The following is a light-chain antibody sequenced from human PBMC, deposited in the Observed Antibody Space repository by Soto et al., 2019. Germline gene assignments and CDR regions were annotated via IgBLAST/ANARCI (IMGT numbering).Light chain of an antibody. CDR2: AAS. V-gene: IGKV1-39*01. J-gene: IGKJ4*01. Sequence: DIQVTQSPSSLSASVGDRVTITCRARQTISSYMNWYQQKPSEAPELLIYAASYLGNGVPSRFSGSGSGTYFTLTISSLQPEDLAIYYCQQSYTTPITFGGGTKVDIK. CDR3: QQSYTTPIT. CDR1: QTISSY.